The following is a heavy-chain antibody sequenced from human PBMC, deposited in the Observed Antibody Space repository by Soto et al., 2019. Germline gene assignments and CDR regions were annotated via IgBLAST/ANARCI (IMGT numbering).Heavy chain of an antibody. D-gene: IGHD1-7*01. Sequence: QVQLVQSGAEVKKPGASVKVSCKASGYTFIGHYLHWVRQAPGQGLEWLGWTNPSSGATNFAQKFQGRVTMTRETSISTAYLELSRLRSDDTAIYYCASEAGTTGNYYFGMDVWGQGTTVTVSS. CDR1: GYTFIGHY. CDR3: ASEAGTTGNYYFGMDV. J-gene: IGHJ6*02. V-gene: IGHV1-2*02. CDR2: TNPSSGAT.